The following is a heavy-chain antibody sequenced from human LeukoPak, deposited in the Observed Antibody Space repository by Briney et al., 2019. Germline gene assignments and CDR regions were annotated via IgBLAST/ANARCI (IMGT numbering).Heavy chain of an antibody. V-gene: IGHV4-59*01. D-gene: IGHD3-9*01. Sequence: SETLSLTCTVSGGSISSYYWSWIRQPPGKGLEWIGYIYYSGSTNYNPSLKSRVTISVDTSKNQFSLKLSSVTAADTAVYYCARAVYYYDISTGYYRSGAFDIWGQGTMVTVSS. J-gene: IGHJ3*02. CDR2: IYYSGST. CDR1: GGSISSYY. CDR3: ARAVYYYDISTGYYRSGAFDI.